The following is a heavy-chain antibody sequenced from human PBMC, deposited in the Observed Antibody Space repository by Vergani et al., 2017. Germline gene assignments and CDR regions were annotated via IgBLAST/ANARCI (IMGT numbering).Heavy chain of an antibody. CDR3: AREGLGTTVTLGHYGMDV. CDR2: INPSGGST. J-gene: IGHJ6*02. CDR1: GYTFTSYY. V-gene: IGHV1-46*01. D-gene: IGHD4-11*01. Sequence: VQLVQSGAEVKKPGASVKVSCKASGYTFTSYYMHWVRQAPGQGLEWMGIINPSGGSTSYAQKFQGRVTMTRDTSTSTVYMELSSLRSEDTAVYYCAREGLGTTVTLGHYGMDVWGQGTTVTVSS.